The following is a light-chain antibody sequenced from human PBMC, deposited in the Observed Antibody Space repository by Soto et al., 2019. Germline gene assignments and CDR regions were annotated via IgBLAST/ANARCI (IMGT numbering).Light chain of an antibody. CDR3: QQYSNYPWT. CDR1: QSITEW. CDR2: KAS. V-gene: IGKV1-5*03. J-gene: IGKJ1*01. Sequence: DIQMTQSPSTLSASVGDRITITCRASQSITEWLAWYQQKPGKAPKLLIYKASSLQRGVPSRFSGSGFGTEFTLSISILQPDDFETYYCQQYSNYPWTFCQGTKVEIK.